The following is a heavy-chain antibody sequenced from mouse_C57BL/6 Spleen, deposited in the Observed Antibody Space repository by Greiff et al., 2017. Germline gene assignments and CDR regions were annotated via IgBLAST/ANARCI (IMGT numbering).Heavy chain of an antibody. J-gene: IGHJ2*01. CDR1: GYSITSGYY. V-gene: IGHV3-6*01. Sequence: EVKLVESGPGLVKPSQSLSLTCSVTGYSITSGYYWNWIRQFPGNKLEWMGYISYDGSNNYNPSLKNRISITRDTSKNQFFLKLNSVTTEDTATYYCALTGTLYYFDYWGQGTTLTVSS. D-gene: IGHD4-1*01. CDR2: ISYDGSN. CDR3: ALTGTLYYFDY.